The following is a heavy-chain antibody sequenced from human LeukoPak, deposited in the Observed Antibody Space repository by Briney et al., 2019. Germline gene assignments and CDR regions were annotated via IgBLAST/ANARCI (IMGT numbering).Heavy chain of an antibody. J-gene: IGHJ5*02. V-gene: IGHV3-53*01. CDR2: IYSGGST. CDR3: AGEIDYYGSGGFDP. Sequence: GGSLRLSCAASGFTVSSNYMSWVRQAPGKGLEWVSVIYSGGSTYYADSVKGRFTISRDNSKNTLYLQMNSLRAEDTAVYYCAGEIDYYGSGGFDPWGQGTLVTVSS. CDR1: GFTVSSNY. D-gene: IGHD3-10*01.